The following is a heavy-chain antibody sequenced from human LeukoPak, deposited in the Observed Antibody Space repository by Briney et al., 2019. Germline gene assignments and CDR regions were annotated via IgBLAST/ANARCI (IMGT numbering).Heavy chain of an antibody. CDR2: IYHSGST. D-gene: IGHD3-10*01. Sequence: SETLSLTCTVSGGSISSGGYYWSWIRQPPGKGLEWIGYIYHSGSTYYNPSLKSRVTISVDRSKNQFSLKLSSVTAADTAVYYCARDRGMFDYWGQGTLVTVSS. J-gene: IGHJ4*02. CDR1: GGSISSGGYY. V-gene: IGHV4-30-2*01. CDR3: ARDRGMFDY.